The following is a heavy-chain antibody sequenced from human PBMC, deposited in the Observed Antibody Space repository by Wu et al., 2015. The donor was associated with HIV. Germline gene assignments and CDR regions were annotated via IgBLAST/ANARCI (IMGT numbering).Heavy chain of an antibody. V-gene: IGHV1-69*13. CDR1: GGTFSSYA. D-gene: IGHD3-22*01. CDR2: IIPRIGTT. Sequence: QVQLVQSGAEVKKPGSSVKVSCKASGGTFSSYAISWVRQAPGQGLEWMGGIIPRIGTTNYAQIFQGRITITADELTTTVYMQLTNLRSDDTAVYYCARDMTYYYDSSGYYRLDYWGQGSLIIVSS. J-gene: IGHJ4*02. CDR3: ARDMTYYYDSSGYYRLDY.